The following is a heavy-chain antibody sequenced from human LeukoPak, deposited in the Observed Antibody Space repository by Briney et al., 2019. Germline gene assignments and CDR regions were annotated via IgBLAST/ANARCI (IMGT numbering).Heavy chain of an antibody. D-gene: IGHD3-10*01. Sequence: GGSLRLSCAASGFTFSSYAMHWVRQAPGKGLEWVAVISYDGSNKYYADSVKGRFTISRDNSKNTLYLQMNSLRAEDTAVYYCARSSEPEVRGVIIFEVNWFDPWGQGTLVTVSS. J-gene: IGHJ5*02. V-gene: IGHV3-30-3*01. CDR2: ISYDGSNK. CDR1: GFTFSSYA. CDR3: ARSSEPEVRGVIIFEVNWFDP.